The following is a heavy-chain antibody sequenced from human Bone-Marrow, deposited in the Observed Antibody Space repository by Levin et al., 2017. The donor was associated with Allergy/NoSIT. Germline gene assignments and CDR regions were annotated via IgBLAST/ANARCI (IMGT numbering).Heavy chain of an antibody. CDR3: ARDASIMATTGENWFAP. Sequence: ASVKVSCKTSGYSFSTYPINWVRQAPGQGLEWMGWITTYNSNAKYTQKFQGRVSMTTDTSTSTAYMELTSLRSDDTAVYYCARDASIMATTGENWFAPWGQGTLVTVSS. V-gene: IGHV1-18*01. J-gene: IGHJ5*02. D-gene: IGHD5-12*01. CDR1: GYSFSTYP. CDR2: ITTYNSNA.